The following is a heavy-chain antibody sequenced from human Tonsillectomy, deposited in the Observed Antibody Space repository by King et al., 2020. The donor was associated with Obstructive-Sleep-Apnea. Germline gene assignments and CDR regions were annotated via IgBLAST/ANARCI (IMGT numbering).Heavy chain of an antibody. D-gene: IGHD2-21*02. Sequence: ITLKESGPTLVKPTQTLTLTCTFSGFSLSTSGVGVGWIRQPPGKALEWLALIYWDDDKRYSPSLKSRLTITKDTSKKQVVLTMTNMDPVDTATYYCAHSIVLVTAIRSYWYFDLWGRGTLVTVSS. CDR3: AHSIVLVTAIRSYWYFDL. V-gene: IGHV2-5*02. J-gene: IGHJ2*01. CDR2: IYWDDDK. CDR1: GFSLSTSGVG.